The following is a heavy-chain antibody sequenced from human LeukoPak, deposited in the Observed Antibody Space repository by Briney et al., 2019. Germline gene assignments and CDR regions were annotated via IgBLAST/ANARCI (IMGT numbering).Heavy chain of an antibody. CDR2: IYHSGST. J-gene: IGHJ4*02. Sequence: PSETLSLTCAVSGGSISSGGYSWSWIRQPPGKGLEWIGYIYHSGSTYYNPSLKSRVTISVDRSKNQFSLKLSSVTVADTAVYYCARGTYYYDSSGYYPFDYWGQGTLVTVSS. CDR1: GGSISSGGYS. CDR3: ARGTYYYDSSGYYPFDY. V-gene: IGHV4-30-2*01. D-gene: IGHD3-22*01.